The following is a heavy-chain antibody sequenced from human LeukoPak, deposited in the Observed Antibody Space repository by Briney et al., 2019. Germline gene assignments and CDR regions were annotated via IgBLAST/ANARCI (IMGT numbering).Heavy chain of an antibody. Sequence: PGGSLRLSCAASGFTFSSYGMHWVRQAPGKGLEGVAFIRYDGSNKYYADSVKGRFTISRDNSTNTLYLQMNSLRAEDTAVYYCAKVSYYYDSSGYYYFDYWGQGTLVTVSS. V-gene: IGHV3-30*02. CDR2: IRYDGSNK. CDR3: AKVSYYYDSSGYYYFDY. CDR1: GFTFSSYG. J-gene: IGHJ4*02. D-gene: IGHD3-22*01.